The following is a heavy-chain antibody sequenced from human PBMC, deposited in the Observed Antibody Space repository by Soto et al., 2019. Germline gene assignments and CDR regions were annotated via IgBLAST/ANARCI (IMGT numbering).Heavy chain of an antibody. CDR3: AKTIFHLTDYGDYFDY. CDR2: INAGNGNT. V-gene: IGHV1-3*01. Sequence: ASVKVSCKASGYTFTSYAMHWVRQAPGQRLEWMGWINAGNGNTKYSQKFQGRVTITRDTSASTAYMELSSLRSEDTAVYYCAKTIFHLTDYGDYFDYWGQGTLVTVSS. CDR1: GYTFTSYA. D-gene: IGHD4-17*01. J-gene: IGHJ4*02.